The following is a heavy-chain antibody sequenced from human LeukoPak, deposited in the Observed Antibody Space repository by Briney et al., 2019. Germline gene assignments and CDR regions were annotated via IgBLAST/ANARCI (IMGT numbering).Heavy chain of an antibody. CDR2: ISYDGSNK. V-gene: IGHV3-30*18. Sequence: GGSLRLSCAASGFTFSSYGMHWVRQAPGKGLEWVAVISYDGSNKYYADSVKGRFTISRDNSKNTLYLQMNSLRAEDTAVYYCAKNKGIFDYWGQGTLVTVSS. CDR3: AKNKGIFDY. CDR1: GFTFSSYG. J-gene: IGHJ4*02.